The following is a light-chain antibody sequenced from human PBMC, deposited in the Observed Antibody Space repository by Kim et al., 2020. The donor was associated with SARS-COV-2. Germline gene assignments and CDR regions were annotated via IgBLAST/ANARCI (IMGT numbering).Light chain of an antibody. V-gene: IGKV3-11*01. CDR2: DAS. CDR3: QHRRDWPRLT. J-gene: IGKJ4*01. CDR1: QSVSNY. Sequence: PGERATLSCRASQSVSNYLAWYQQKPGQAPRLLIYDASNRAAGIPARFSASGSGTDFTLTISSLEPDDFAVYYCQHRRDWPRLTFGGGTKVDIK.